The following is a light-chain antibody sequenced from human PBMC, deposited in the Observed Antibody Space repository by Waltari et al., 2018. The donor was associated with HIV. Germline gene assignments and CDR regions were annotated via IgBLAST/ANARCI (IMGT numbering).Light chain of an antibody. J-gene: IGKJ2*01. Sequence: EIVLTPSPGTLSLSPGDRATLSCRASQSSSNSYLAWYRQKPGQAHRLLIYGASSRATGIPDRFSGSGTGSDITLTISRLEPEDFAVYYCQQFGSLPPYTFGQGTKLEIK. V-gene: IGKV3-20*01. CDR2: GAS. CDR1: QSSSNSY. CDR3: QQFGSLPPYT.